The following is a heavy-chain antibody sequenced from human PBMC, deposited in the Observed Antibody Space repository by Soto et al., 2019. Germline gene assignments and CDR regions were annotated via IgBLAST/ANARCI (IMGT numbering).Heavy chain of an antibody. CDR3: ARTPITNYDILTEAWFDP. V-gene: IGHV4-59*08. D-gene: IGHD3-9*01. Sequence: PSETLSLTCTVSGGSVSSYYWSWIRQPPGKGLEWIGYIYYSGSTNYNPSLKSRVTISVDTSKNQFSLKLSSVTAADTAVYYCARTPITNYDILTEAWFDPWGQGTLVTVSS. J-gene: IGHJ5*02. CDR2: IYYSGST. CDR1: GGSVSSYY.